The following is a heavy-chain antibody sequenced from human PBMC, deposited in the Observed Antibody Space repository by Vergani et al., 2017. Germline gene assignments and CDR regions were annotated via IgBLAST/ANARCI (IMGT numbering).Heavy chain of an antibody. Sequence: QVQLVQSGAEVKKPGSSVKVSCKASGGTFSSYAISWVRQAPGQGLEWMGGIIPIFGTANYAQKFQGRVTITADESTSTAYMELSSLRSEDTAVYYCAGAPDYYGSGSIPPYYDYYGMDVWGQGTTVTVSS. J-gene: IGHJ6*02. CDR2: IIPIFGTA. V-gene: IGHV1-69*01. CDR1: GGTFSSYA. D-gene: IGHD3-10*01. CDR3: AGAPDYYGSGSIPPYYDYYGMDV.